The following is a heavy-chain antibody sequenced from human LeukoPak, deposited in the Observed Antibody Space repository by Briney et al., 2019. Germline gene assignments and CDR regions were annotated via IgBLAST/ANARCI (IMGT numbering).Heavy chain of an antibody. CDR3: ASGIRELLGPQFDY. CDR2: ISSSSSYI. D-gene: IGHD1-26*01. Sequence: GGSLRLSCAASGFTFSSYSMNWVPQAPGKGLEWVSSISSSSSYIYYADSVKGRFTISRDNAKNSLYLQMNSLRAEDTAVYYCASGIRELLGPQFDYWGQGTLVTVSS. CDR1: GFTFSSYS. V-gene: IGHV3-21*01. J-gene: IGHJ4*02.